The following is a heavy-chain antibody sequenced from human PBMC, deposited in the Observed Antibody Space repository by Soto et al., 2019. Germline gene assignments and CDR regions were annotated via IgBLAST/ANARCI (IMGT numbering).Heavy chain of an antibody. D-gene: IGHD4-17*01. CDR3: ARHRTTEIDY. CDR2: IYYSGST. J-gene: IGHJ4*02. Sequence: SETLSLTCTVSGGSISSGGYYWSWIRQHPGKGLEWIGYIYYSGSTYYNPSLKSRVTISVDTSKNQFSLKLSSVTAADTAVYYCARHRTTEIDYWGQGTLVTVSS. CDR1: GGSISSGGYY. V-gene: IGHV4-31*03.